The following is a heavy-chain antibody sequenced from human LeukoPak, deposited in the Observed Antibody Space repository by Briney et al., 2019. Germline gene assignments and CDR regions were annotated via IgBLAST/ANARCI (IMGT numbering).Heavy chain of an antibody. CDR3: ARVNIYYGMDV. V-gene: IGHV3-64*01. Sequence: GGSLRLSCAASGFTFSSCAMHWVRQAPGKGLEYVSAISSNGGSTYYANSVKGRFTISRDNSKNTLYLQMGSLRAEDMAVYYCARVNIYYGMDVWGQGTTVTVSS. CDR2: ISSNGGST. J-gene: IGHJ6*02. CDR1: GFTFSSCA. D-gene: IGHD3-10*02.